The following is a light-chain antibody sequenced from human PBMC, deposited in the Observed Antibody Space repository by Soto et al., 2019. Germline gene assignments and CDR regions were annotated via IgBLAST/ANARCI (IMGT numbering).Light chain of an antibody. CDR1: QGISDY. Sequence: DIQMTQSPSSLSASVGDRVTITCRASQGISDYLAWYQQKPGKIPKLLIYGASTLQSGVPSRFSGSGSGTDFTLTISSLQPEDVATHYCQKYNTAPIFTFGPGTKVDIK. CDR3: QKYNTAPIFT. CDR2: GAS. J-gene: IGKJ3*01. V-gene: IGKV1-27*01.